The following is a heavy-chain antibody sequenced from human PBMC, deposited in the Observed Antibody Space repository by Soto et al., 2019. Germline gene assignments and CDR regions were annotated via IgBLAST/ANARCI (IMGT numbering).Heavy chain of an antibody. CDR3: ARRSGFLDPIGWFDP. Sequence: SETLSLTCTVSGVSISSGGYYWSWIRQPPGKGLEWIGYIYYSGSTYYNPSLKSRVTISVDTSKNQFSLKLSSVTAADTAVYYCARRSGFLDPIGWFDPWGQGTLVPVSS. CDR2: IYYSGST. CDR1: GVSISSGGYY. V-gene: IGHV4-30-4*01. J-gene: IGHJ5*02. D-gene: IGHD3-3*01.